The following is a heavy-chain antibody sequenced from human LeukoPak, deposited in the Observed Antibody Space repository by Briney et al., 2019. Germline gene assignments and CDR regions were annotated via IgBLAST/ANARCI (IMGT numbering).Heavy chain of an antibody. CDR1: GFTFNDHA. J-gene: IGHJ5*02. Sequence: GGSLRLSCAASGFTFNDHAMSWVRQAPGKGLERASSISHRGDDTYYADSVKGRFIVSRENSKNTVYLQMNRLGIEDTAVYHCARAPYNSGSRNWFDPWGQGTLVTVSS. V-gene: IGHV3-23*01. CDR2: ISHRGDDT. D-gene: IGHD3-10*01. CDR3: ARAPYNSGSRNWFDP.